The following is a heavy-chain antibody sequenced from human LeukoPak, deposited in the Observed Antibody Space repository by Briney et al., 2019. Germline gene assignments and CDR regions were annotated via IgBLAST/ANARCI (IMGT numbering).Heavy chain of an antibody. V-gene: IGHV1-2*06. CDR3: ARGYSVVTAPPTDY. D-gene: IGHD2-21*02. CDR2: INPNSGGT. J-gene: IGHJ4*02. CDR1: GYTFTGYY. Sequence: GASVKVSCKASGYTFTGYYMHWVRQAPGQGLEWMGRINPNSGGTSYAQKFQGRATMTRDTSISTAYMELSRLRSDDTAVYYCARGYSVVTAPPTDYWGQGTLVTVSS.